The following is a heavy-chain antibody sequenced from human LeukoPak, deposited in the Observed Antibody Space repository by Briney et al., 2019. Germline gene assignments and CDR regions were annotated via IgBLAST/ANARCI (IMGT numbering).Heavy chain of an antibody. CDR1: GYSLTELS. J-gene: IGHJ4*02. Sequence: GASVKVSCKVSGYSLTELSMHWVRQPPGKGLEWMGGFDPEDGETVYAQKLQGRVTMTTDTSTSTAYMELRSLRSDDTAVYYCARVNIMFGRYGNFDYWGQGTLVTVSS. V-gene: IGHV1-24*01. CDR3: ARVNIMFGRYGNFDY. CDR2: FDPEDGET. D-gene: IGHD3-10*02.